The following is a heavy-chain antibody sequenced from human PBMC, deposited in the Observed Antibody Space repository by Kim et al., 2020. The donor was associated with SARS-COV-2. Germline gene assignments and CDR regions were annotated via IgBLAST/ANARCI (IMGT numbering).Heavy chain of an antibody. CDR1: GFSFDDYA. CDR2: ISWDNDDI. V-gene: IGHV3-9*01. Sequence: GGSLRLSCAASGFSFDDYAMHWVRQVPGKGPEWVAGISWDNDDIAYADSVKGRFTVSRDNAKNSLYLQMNSLRPEDTAFAKDRVETFYFDDSGFDHWGQGTLVTVSS. CDR3: RVETFYFDDSGFDH. J-gene: IGHJ4*02. D-gene: IGHD3-22*01.